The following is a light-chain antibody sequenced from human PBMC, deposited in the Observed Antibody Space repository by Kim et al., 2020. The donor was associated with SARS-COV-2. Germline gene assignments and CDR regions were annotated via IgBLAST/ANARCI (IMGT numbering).Light chain of an antibody. CDR2: RNN. CDR1: SSNIGSNY. V-gene: IGLV1-47*01. CDR3: AAWDDSLSGPGV. Sequence: QSVLTQPPSASGTPGQRVTISCSGSSSNIGSNYVYWYQQLPGMAPKLLIYRNNQRPSGVPDRFSGSKSGTSASLAISGLRSEDEADYYCAAWDDSLSGPGVFGGGTQLTVL. J-gene: IGLJ3*02.